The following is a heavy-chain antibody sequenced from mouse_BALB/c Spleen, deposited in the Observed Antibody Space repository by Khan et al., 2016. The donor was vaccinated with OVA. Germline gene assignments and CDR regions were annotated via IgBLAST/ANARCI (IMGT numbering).Heavy chain of an antibody. D-gene: IGHD1-2*01. J-gene: IGHJ2*01. CDR3: ARTARIKY. V-gene: IGHV3-2*02. CDR2: ISYSGST. CDR1: GYSITSGYG. Sequence: VQLKQSGPGLVKPSQSLSLTCTVTGYSITSGYGWNWIRQFPGNKQEWMGYISYSGSTNYNPSLKSRISITLDTSKNQFFLQLNSVTTEDTATYYCARTARIKYWGQGTTLTVAS.